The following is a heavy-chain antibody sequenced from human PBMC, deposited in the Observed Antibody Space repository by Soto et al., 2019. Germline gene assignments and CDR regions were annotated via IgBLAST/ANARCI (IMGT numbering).Heavy chain of an antibody. Sequence: GASVKVSCKASGYTFSDYYLHWVRQAPGQGLEWMGWISPNSGATEYAPKLQGRVTMPTDTCISTAFLKLASLRPDDTAIYYCARGHRTQLWLTFAHWGQGTLVTVSS. CDR1: GYTFSDYY. D-gene: IGHD2-21*01. V-gene: IGHV1-2*02. CDR2: ISPNSGAT. CDR3: ARGHRTQLWLTFAH. J-gene: IGHJ1*01.